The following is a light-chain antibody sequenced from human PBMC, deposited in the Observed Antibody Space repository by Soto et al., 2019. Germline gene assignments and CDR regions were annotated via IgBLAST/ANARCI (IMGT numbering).Light chain of an antibody. CDR2: DVA. CDR1: SSDAGGSNF. J-gene: IGLJ1*01. V-gene: IGLV2-14*03. Sequence: QSALTQPASVSDSPGQSITISCTGTSSDAGGSNFVSWYQQHPGKPPKLIIYDVANRPSGASNRFSGSKSGSTASLIISRLQTEDEADYYCVSYTSSTTYVFGTGTKVTVL. CDR3: VSYTSSTTYV.